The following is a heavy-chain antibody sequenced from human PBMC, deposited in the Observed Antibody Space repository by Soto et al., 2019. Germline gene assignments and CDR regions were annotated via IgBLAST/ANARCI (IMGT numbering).Heavy chain of an antibody. Sequence: PXETLSLTCTVSGGSINSGDYYWSWIRQPPGKGLEWIGYIYYTGTTYYNLSLKGRLTISVDTSKNQFSLEMCSVTAADTAVYYCARERIVGDFQGFDYWGQGTPVTVSS. CDR1: GGSINSGDYY. J-gene: IGHJ4*02. V-gene: IGHV4-30-4*01. D-gene: IGHD1-26*01. CDR3: ARERIVGDFQGFDY. CDR2: IYYTGTT.